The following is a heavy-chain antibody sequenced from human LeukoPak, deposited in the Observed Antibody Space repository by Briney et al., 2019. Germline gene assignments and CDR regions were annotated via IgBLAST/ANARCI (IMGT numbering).Heavy chain of an antibody. V-gene: IGHV4-34*01. J-gene: IGHJ5*02. D-gene: IGHD6-6*01. CDR1: GGSFSGCY. CDR3: SALYTSSHS. Sequence: SETLSLTCTVYGGSFSGCYWSWIRHPPGKGLEWIGDINHSGSTNYNPPLKSRVPISVEPSKNQFSLTLNPVTGPGTAVYLCSALYTSSHSWGQGSMVSV. CDR2: INHSGST.